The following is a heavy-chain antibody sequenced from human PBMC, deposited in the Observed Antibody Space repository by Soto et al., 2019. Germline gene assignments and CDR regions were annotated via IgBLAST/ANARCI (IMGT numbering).Heavy chain of an antibody. CDR3: ARHKDTSSRYLLPDF. D-gene: IGHD6-13*01. CDR1: GGSISSRSYY. CDR2: IYYSGNA. Sequence: SETLSLTCTVSGGSISSRSYYWGWIRQPPGKGLEWIGSIYYSGNAYYNPSLKSRVAVSVDTSKNQFSLKVTSVTATDTAVYYCARHKDTSSRYLLPDFWGQGTLVTVSS. J-gene: IGHJ4*02. V-gene: IGHV4-39*01.